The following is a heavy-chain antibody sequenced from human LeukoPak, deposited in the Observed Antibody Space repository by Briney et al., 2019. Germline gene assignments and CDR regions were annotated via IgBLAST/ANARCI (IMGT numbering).Heavy chain of an antibody. CDR2: MNPNSGNT. CDR3: ARSERSRESY. CDR1: GYTFTSYD. Sequence: ASVKGSCKASGYTFTSYDINWVRQATGQGLEWMGLMNPNSGNTSYAQKFQGRVPLTRNTSISTAYRELSSLRSEETAVYYCARSERSRESYWGQGTLVTVSS. J-gene: IGHJ4*02. D-gene: IGHD1-26*01. V-gene: IGHV1-8*01.